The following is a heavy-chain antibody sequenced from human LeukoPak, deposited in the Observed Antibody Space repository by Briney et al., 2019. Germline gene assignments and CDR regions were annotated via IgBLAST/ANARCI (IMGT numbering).Heavy chain of an antibody. D-gene: IGHD3-10*01. CDR2: ISAYNGNT. V-gene: IGHV1-18*01. CDR3: ARELLWFGESWFDP. Sequence: ASVKVSCKASGYTFTSYGISWVRQAPGQGLEWMGWISAYNGNTNYAQRLQGRLTMTTDTSTSTAYMELRSLRSDDTAVYYCARELLWFGESWFDPWGQGTLVTVSS. CDR1: GYTFTSYG. J-gene: IGHJ5*02.